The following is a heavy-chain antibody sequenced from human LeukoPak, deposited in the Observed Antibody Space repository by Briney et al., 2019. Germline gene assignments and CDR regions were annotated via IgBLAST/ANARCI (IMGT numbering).Heavy chain of an antibody. CDR3: AKDGGLWVSAHWGDS. CDR1: GLTFSSHW. D-gene: IGHD7-27*01. V-gene: IGHV3-23*01. J-gene: IGHJ4*02. Sequence: GGSLRLSCAASGLTFSSHWMHWVRQAPGKGLEWVSTITTSDGNTYYADSVKGRSTVSRDNSKNTLFLQMNSLRAEDTAVYYCAKDGGLWVSAHWGDSWGRGTLVTASS. CDR2: ITTSDGNT.